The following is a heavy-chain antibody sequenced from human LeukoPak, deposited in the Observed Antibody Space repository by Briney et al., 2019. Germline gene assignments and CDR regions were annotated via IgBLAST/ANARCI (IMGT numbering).Heavy chain of an antibody. Sequence: SEXXXXXCTVSGGSISSYYWSWIRQPPGKGLEWIGYIYYSGSTNYNPSLKSRVTISVDTSKNQFSLKLSSVTAADTAVYYCARVVGDYNGLFDYWGQGTLVTVSS. CDR2: IYYSGST. CDR3: ARVVGDYNGLFDY. D-gene: IGHD3-16*01. V-gene: IGHV4-59*01. J-gene: IGHJ4*02. CDR1: GGSISSYY.